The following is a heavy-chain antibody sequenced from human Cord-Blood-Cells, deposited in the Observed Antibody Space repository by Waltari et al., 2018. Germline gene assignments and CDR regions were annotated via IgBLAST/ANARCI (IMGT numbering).Heavy chain of an antibody. D-gene: IGHD3-3*01. Sequence: QVQLVQSGAEVKKPGASVKVSCKASGYTFTRYAMHWGRPAPGQRPEGMGWINAGNGNTKYSQKFQGRVTITRDTSASTAYMELSSLRSEDTAVYYCARERGDPVDYDFWSGYYDYWGQGTLVTVSS. CDR1: GYTFTRYA. CDR3: ARERGDPVDYDFWSGYYDY. V-gene: IGHV1-3*01. J-gene: IGHJ4*02. CDR2: INAGNGNT.